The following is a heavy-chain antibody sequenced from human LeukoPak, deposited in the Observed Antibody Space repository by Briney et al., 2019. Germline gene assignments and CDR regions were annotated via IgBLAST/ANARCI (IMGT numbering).Heavy chain of an antibody. CDR3: ARGRRKLLFNRNYYFDY. CDR1: GYTFTSYY. V-gene: IGHV1-8*02. CDR2: MNPNSGNT. Sequence: ASAKVSCKASGYTFTSYYMHWVRQAPGQGLEWMGWMNPNSGNTGYAQKFQGRVTMTRNTSISTAYMELSSLRSEDTAVYYCARGRRKLLFNRNYYFDYWGQGTLVTVSS. D-gene: IGHD3-10*01. J-gene: IGHJ4*02.